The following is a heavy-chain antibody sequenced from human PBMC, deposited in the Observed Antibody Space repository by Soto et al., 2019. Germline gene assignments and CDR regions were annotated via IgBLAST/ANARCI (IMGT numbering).Heavy chain of an antibody. CDR3: ARDGVSDYSSPYYFDY. Sequence: QPGGSLRLSCAASGFTFSSYWMSWVRQAPGKGLEWVANIKQDGSEKYYVDSVKGRFTISRDNAKNSLYLQMNSLRAEDTAVYYCARDGVSDYSSPYYFDYWGQGTLVTVSS. CDR2: IKQDGSEK. J-gene: IGHJ4*02. CDR1: GFTFSSYW. D-gene: IGHD4-4*01. V-gene: IGHV3-7*03.